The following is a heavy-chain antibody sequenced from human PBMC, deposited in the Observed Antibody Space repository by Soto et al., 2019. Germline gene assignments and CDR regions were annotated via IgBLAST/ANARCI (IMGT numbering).Heavy chain of an antibody. J-gene: IGHJ4*02. D-gene: IGHD1-26*01. CDR3: ARGRYIVGAVYSDH. V-gene: IGHV4-61*08. Sequence: SETLSLTCTVYGGSITNSDGSISDYYWTWLRQPPGKGLEYIGYIYYTGSTDYNPSLKSRVTISLDMSKNQFSLKLHSVTAADTAVYYCARGRYIVGAVYSDHWGQGTLVTVSS. CDR2: IYYTGST. CDR1: GGSITNSDGSISDYY.